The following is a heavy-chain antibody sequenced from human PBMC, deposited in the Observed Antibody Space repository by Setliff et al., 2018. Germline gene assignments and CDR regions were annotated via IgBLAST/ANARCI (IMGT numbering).Heavy chain of an antibody. V-gene: IGHV3-7*01. J-gene: IGHJ5*02. D-gene: IGHD1-7*01. CDR1: GFTFSSYW. CDR3: ARYGIIATIDR. Sequence: GSLRLSCAASGFTFSSYWMTWVRQAPGKGLEWVANMKEDGSEKYYVDSVKGRFTISRDNAKNSLYLQMNSLRVEDTAVYYCARYGIIATIDRWGQGTLVTVSS. CDR2: MKEDGSEK.